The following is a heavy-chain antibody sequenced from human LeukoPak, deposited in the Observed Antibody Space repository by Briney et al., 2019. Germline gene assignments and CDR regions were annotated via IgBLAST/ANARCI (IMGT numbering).Heavy chain of an antibody. J-gene: IGHJ4*02. Sequence: GGSLRLSCAASGFTFSSYAMSWVRQAPGKGLEWVSAISGSGSSTYYADSVKGRFTISRDNSKNTLYLQMNSLRAEDTAVYYCAKPTYYDILTGYYSPPDYWGQGTLVTVSS. CDR2: ISGSGSST. CDR1: GFTFSSYA. V-gene: IGHV3-23*01. CDR3: AKPTYYDILTGYYSPPDY. D-gene: IGHD3-9*01.